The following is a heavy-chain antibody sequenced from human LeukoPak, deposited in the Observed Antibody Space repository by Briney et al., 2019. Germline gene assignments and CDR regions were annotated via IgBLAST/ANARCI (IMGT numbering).Heavy chain of an antibody. D-gene: IGHD6-19*01. Sequence: GRSLRLSCAASGFTFSSYAMHWVRQAPGKGLEWVAVISYDGSNKYYADSVKGRFTISRDNSKNTLYLQMNSLRAEDTAVYYCARDPFTASIAVAGLRFDYWGQGTLVTASS. CDR2: ISYDGSNK. CDR3: ARDPFTASIAVAGLRFDY. J-gene: IGHJ4*02. CDR1: GFTFSSYA. V-gene: IGHV3-30*04.